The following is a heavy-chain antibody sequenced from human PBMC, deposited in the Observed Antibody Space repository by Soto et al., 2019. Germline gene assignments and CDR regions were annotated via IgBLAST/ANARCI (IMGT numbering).Heavy chain of an antibody. D-gene: IGHD3-3*01. V-gene: IGHV3-66*01. Sequence: EVQLVESGGGLVQPGASLRLSCAASGFTVSSFYMTWVRQAPGKGLQWVAVISSGGSTYYADSVKGRFTISRDNSKNTLYLEMNSLRPEDTAVYYCARDTFGGAYDFLHGGQGTLVTVSS. J-gene: IGHJ4*02. CDR1: GFTVSSFY. CDR2: ISSGGST. CDR3: ARDTFGGAYDFLH.